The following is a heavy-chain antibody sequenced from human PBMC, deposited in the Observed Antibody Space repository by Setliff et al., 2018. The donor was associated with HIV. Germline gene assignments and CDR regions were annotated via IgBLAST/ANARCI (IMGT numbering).Heavy chain of an antibody. Sequence: AASVKVSCKVSGDTFRNYALNWVRQAPGQGLAWMGGIIPPVGAAVYAQHFQGRVTITADESTSTAYMELRTLRSNDTAIYYCASPNVGCSGGTCYSGSAFDYGGQGSPVTVS. D-gene: IGHD2-15*01. CDR3: ASPNVGCSGGTCYSGSAFDY. V-gene: IGHV1-69*13. CDR2: IIPPVGAA. CDR1: GDTFRNYA. J-gene: IGHJ4*02.